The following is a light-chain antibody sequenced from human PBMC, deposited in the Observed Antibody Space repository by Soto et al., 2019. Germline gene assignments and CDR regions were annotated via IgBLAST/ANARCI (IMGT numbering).Light chain of an antibody. V-gene: IGLV2-14*01. J-gene: IGLJ1*01. Sequence: QSVLTQPASVSGSPGQSITISYTGTSSDVGAYNYVSWYQQYPGKAPKLMIYGVTNRPSGVSNRFSGSKTGNTASLTISGLQAEEEADYYCFSHRGGDSHVFGTGTKVTVL. CDR3: FSHRGGDSHV. CDR1: SSDVGAYNY. CDR2: GVT.